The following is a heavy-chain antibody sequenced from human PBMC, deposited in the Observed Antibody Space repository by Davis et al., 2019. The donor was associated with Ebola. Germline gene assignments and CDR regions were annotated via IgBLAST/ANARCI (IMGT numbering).Heavy chain of an antibody. Sequence: SETLSLTCTVSGGSISSHYWSWIRQSPGKGLEWIGYMYYSGSTNYNSSLKSRVTISVDTSKNQFSLKLSSVTAADTAVYYCARANRGYSYYSYYYYGMDVWGQGTTVTVSS. J-gene: IGHJ6*02. D-gene: IGHD5-18*01. V-gene: IGHV4-59*11. CDR2: MYYSGST. CDR3: ARANRGYSYYSYYYYGMDV. CDR1: GGSISSHY.